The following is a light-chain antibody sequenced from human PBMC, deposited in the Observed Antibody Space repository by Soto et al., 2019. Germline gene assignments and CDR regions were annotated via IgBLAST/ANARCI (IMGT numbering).Light chain of an antibody. CDR1: TGPVTSGHW. Sequence: QTVVTQEPSLTVSPGGTVTLSCGSSTGPVTSGHWPYWFQQKPGQAPRTLIYDTNKKHSWTPARFLGSLLGDKAALTLSGAQPEDEAEYHCLLFYGTTVVFGGGTKVTVL. CDR2: DTN. CDR3: LLFYGTTVV. J-gene: IGLJ2*01. V-gene: IGLV7-46*01.